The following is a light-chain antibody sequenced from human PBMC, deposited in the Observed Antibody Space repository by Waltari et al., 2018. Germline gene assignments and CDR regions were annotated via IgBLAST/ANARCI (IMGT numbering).Light chain of an antibody. CDR3: NSRDSSGNHWV. V-gene: IGLV3-19*01. Sequence: SSELTQDPVVSVALGQTVRITCQGDSLRIYYASWYQQKPGQAPVLVIYGKNNRPSGIPDRFSGSNSGNTASLTITGSQAEDEADYYCNSRDSSGNHWVFGGGTKLTVL. CDR2: GKN. CDR1: SLRIYY. J-gene: IGLJ3*02.